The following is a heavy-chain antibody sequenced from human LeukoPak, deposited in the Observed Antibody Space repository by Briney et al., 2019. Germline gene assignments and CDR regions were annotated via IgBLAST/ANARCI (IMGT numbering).Heavy chain of an antibody. J-gene: IGHJ4*02. Sequence: SETLSLTCAVSGGSISSGGYSWSWIRQPPGKGLEWIGYIYHSGSTYYNPSLKSRVTISVDRSKNQFSLKLSSVTAADTAVYYCAGGTGYGIYYFDYWGQGTLVTVSS. CDR1: GGSISSGGYS. CDR2: IYHSGST. D-gene: IGHD3/OR15-3a*01. V-gene: IGHV4-30-2*01. CDR3: AGGTGYGIYYFDY.